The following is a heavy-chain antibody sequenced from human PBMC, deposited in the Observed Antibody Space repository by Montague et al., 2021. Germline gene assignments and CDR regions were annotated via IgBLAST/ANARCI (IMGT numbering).Heavy chain of an antibody. J-gene: IGHJ6*03. CDR2: VSHGGRT. V-gene: IGHV4-38-2*02. CDR1: RSLINSDYY. Sequence: SETLSLTCTVSRSLINSDYYWGWNRQPPGKGLEWMGSVSHGGRTXYNPSLKSRVTISVDTSNNHFPLKLSSVTAADTAMYYCARERDRYYYMDIWGKGTTITVSS. CDR3: ARERDRYYYMDI.